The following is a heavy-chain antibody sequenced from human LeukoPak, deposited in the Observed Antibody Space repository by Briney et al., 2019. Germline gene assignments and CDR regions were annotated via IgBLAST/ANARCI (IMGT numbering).Heavy chain of an antibody. V-gene: IGHV4-59*01. D-gene: IGHD1-26*01. CDR1: GGSISSYY. CDR2: IYYSGST. J-gene: IGHJ4*02. CDR3: ARVRGSYLPDY. Sequence: PSETLSLTCTVSGGSISSYYWSWIRQPPGKGLEWIGYIYYSGSTNYNPSLKSRVTISVDTSKNQFSLKLSSVTAADTAVYYCARVRGSYLPDYWGQGTLVTVSS.